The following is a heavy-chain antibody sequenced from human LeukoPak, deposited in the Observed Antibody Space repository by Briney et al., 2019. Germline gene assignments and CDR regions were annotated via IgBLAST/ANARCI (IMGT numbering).Heavy chain of an antibody. Sequence: GGSLRLSCVASGFTFSNYLMNWVRQAPGKGLEWVSGISHSGSSIYYADSVKGRFTISRDNSKNTLYLQMDRLRVEDTAVYYCAMALDYWGQGTMVTVSS. CDR3: AMALDY. V-gene: IGHV3-23*01. CDR1: GFTFSNYL. CDR2: ISHSGSSI. J-gene: IGHJ4*02.